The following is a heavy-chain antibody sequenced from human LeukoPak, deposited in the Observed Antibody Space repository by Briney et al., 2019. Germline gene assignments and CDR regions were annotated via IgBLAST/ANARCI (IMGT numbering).Heavy chain of an antibody. CDR3: ARGAGAAAAYGMDV. V-gene: IGHV3-48*01. D-gene: IGHD6-13*01. CDR1: GFTFSSYS. J-gene: IGHJ6*02. Sequence: GGSLRLSCAASGFTFSSYSMNWVRQAPGKGLEWVSYISSSSSTIYYVDSVKGRFTISRDNAKNSLYLQMNSLRAEDTAVYYCARGAGAAAAYGMDVWGQGTTVTVSS. CDR2: ISSSSSTI.